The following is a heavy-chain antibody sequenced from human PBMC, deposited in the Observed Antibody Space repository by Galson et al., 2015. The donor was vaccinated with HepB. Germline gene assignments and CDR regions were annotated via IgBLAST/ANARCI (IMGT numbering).Heavy chain of an antibody. CDR2: IYPGDSDT. D-gene: IGHD3-9*01. J-gene: IGHJ4*02. CDR3: ARRWGYFDWLSGEGVYYFDY. Sequence: QSGAEVKKPGESLKISCKGSGYSFTSYWIGWVRQMPGKGLAWMGIIYPGDSDTRYSPSFQGQVTISADKSISTAYLQWSSLKASDTAMYYCARRWGYFDWLSGEGVYYFDYWGQGTLVTVSS. V-gene: IGHV5-51*03. CDR1: GYSFTSYW.